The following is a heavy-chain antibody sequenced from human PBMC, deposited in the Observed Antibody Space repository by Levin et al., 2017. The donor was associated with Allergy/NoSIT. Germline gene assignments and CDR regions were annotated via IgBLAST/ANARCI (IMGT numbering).Heavy chain of an antibody. J-gene: IGHJ4*02. CDR1: ENTFSTYY. Sequence: GESLKISCKASENTFSTYYIQWVRQAPGQGLEWMGIINPSVGSTGYAQKFQDRVTLTRDTSTSTVYMELSSLRSDDTAVYYCARGAINLARAPLEFWGQGTLVTVSS. V-gene: IGHV1-46*01. D-gene: IGHD3-10*01. CDR3: ARGAINLARAPLEF. CDR2: INPSVGST.